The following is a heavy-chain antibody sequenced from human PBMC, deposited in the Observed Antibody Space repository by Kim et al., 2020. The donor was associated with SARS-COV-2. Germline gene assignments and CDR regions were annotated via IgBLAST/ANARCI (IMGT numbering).Heavy chain of an antibody. V-gene: IGHV4-39*01. CDR3: ARICTTGTSYYYYGMDV. D-gene: IGHD1-1*01. J-gene: IGHJ6*02. Sequence: PNRRVTISVDTSKNQFSLKLSSVTAADTAVYYCARICTTGTSYYYYGMDVWGQGTTVTVSS.